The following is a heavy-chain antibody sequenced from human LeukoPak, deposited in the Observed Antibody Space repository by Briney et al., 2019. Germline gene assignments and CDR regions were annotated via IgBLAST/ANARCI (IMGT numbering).Heavy chain of an antibody. Sequence: ASVKVSCKASGGTFSSYAISWVRQAPGQGLEWLGRTIPILGIANYAQKFQGRVTITADKSASTAYMELSSLRSEDTAVYYCARFGTDGNWGQGTLVTVSS. D-gene: IGHD3-10*01. CDR2: TIPILGIA. J-gene: IGHJ4*02. CDR3: ARFGTDGN. CDR1: GGTFSSYA. V-gene: IGHV1-69*04.